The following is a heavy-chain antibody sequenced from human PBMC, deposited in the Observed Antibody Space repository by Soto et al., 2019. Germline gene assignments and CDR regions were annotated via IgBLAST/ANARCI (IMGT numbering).Heavy chain of an antibody. D-gene: IGHD2-2*01. J-gene: IGHJ5*02. V-gene: IGHV4-59*08. CDR2: IYYSGST. Sequence: SDTLSLTCTVSGGSISSYYWSWIRQPPGKGLEWIGYIYYSGSTNYNPSLKSRVTISVDTSKNQFSLKLSSVTAADTAVYYCARRYCSSTSCYRETNWFDPWGQGTLVTVSS. CDR1: GGSISSYY. CDR3: ARRYCSSTSCYRETNWFDP.